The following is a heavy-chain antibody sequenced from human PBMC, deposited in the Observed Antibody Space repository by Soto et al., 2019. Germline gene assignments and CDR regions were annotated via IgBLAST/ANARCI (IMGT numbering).Heavy chain of an antibody. CDR3: ARDIRGSSGWSNYYYYMDV. Sequence: SETLSLTCTVSGGSISSGGYYWSWIRQHPGKGLEWIGYIYYSGSTYYNPSLKSRVTISVDTSKNQFSLKLSSVTAADTAVYYCARDIRGSSGWSNYYYYMDVWGKGTTVTVSS. V-gene: IGHV4-31*03. D-gene: IGHD6-19*01. J-gene: IGHJ6*03. CDR2: IYYSGST. CDR1: GGSISSGGYY.